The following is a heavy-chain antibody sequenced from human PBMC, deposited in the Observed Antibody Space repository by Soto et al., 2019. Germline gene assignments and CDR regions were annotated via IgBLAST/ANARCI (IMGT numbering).Heavy chain of an antibody. J-gene: IGHJ3*02. V-gene: IGHV3-33*01. Sequence: QLQLVESGGGVVQPGRSLRLSCAASGFIFSQYGMHWVRQTPDKGLEWVGLIGRDGSRHFYAESVKGRFTISRDNSKNTLYLQMDSLRVEDTALYLCARDDDYPDNALEMWGQGTVVTVS. CDR2: IGRDGSRH. D-gene: IGHD3-16*01. CDR1: GFIFSQYG. CDR3: ARDDDYPDNALEM.